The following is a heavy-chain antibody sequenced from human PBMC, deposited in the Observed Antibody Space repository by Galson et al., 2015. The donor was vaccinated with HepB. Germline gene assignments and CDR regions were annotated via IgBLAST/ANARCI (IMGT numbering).Heavy chain of an antibody. CDR3: ARPRGYDSTGYYRIDAFDI. CDR2: IYHSGST. J-gene: IGHJ3*02. Sequence: TLSLTCAVSGGSITSGGYSWSWIRQPPGKALEWIGFIYHSGSTYYNPSLKSRVTISDDGTRNQFSLKLSAVTAADTAVYYCARPRGYDSTGYYRIDAFDIWGQGTMVTVSS. D-gene: IGHD3-22*01. CDR1: GGSITSGGYS. V-gene: IGHV4-30-2*01.